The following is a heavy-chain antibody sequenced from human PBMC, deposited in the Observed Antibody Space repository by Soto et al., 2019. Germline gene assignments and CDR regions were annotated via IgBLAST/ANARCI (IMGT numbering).Heavy chain of an antibody. D-gene: IGHD6-6*01. V-gene: IGHV4-31*03. J-gene: IGHJ4*02. Sequence: QVQLQESGPGLVKPSQTLSLTCNVSGESISSGGYYWSWIRHHPRKGLEWIGYIYDSESAYYNPSLKSRVTISMDPAKSHFAMRLSSVTDADTAVYYCARASSSSSAADYWGQGTLVTVSS. CDR3: ARASSSSSAADY. CDR1: GESISSGGYY. CDR2: IYDSESA.